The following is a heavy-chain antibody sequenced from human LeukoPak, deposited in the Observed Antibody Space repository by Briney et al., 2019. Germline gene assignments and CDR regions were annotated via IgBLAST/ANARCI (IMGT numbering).Heavy chain of an antibody. Sequence: KPSEALSLTCTVSNGSIINYYWTWIRQPPGRGLEWVGFIYYSGITNYDPSLKGRVTISVDTPKNQFSLKLSSVTAADTAVYYCAGLGYCSGGSCGGWYWGQGTLVTVSS. CDR3: AGLGYCSGGSCGGWY. CDR2: IYYSGIT. CDR1: NGSIINYY. D-gene: IGHD2-15*01. V-gene: IGHV4-59*08. J-gene: IGHJ4*02.